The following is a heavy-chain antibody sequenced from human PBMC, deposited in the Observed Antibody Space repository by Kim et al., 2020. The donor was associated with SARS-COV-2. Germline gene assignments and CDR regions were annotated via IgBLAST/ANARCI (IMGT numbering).Heavy chain of an antibody. Sequence: SETLSLTCTVSGGSISSSSYYWGWIRQPPGKGLEWIGSIYYSGSTYYNPSLKSRVTISVDTSKNQFSLKLSSVTAADTAVYYCARERLRFQVGPVDYWGQGTLVTVSS. J-gene: IGHJ4*02. CDR3: ARERLRFQVGPVDY. CDR2: IYYSGST. D-gene: IGHD3-16*01. V-gene: IGHV4-39*07. CDR1: GGSISSSSYY.